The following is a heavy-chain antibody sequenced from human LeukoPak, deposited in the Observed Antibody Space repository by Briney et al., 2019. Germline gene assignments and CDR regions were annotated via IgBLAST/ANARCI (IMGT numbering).Heavy chain of an antibody. CDR2: IYNTGNS. V-gene: IGHV4-59*08. CDR1: GGSVSSDS. J-gene: IGHJ2*01. CDR3: ARLGKMNLVQGVFWYFDL. D-gene: IGHD3-10*01. Sequence: SETLSLTCTVSGGSVSSDSCNWIRQSPGQELEWIGYIYNTGNSNHNPSLKNRVTISFDKSQSQLSLVLTSVTAADTAIYYCARLGKMNLVQGVFWYFDLWGRGTLVTVSS.